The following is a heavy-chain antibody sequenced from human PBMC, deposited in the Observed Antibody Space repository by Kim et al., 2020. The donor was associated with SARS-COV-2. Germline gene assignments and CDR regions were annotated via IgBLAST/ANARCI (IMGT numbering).Heavy chain of an antibody. D-gene: IGHD5-18*01. CDR1: GYTFTGYY. CDR3: ARVKRAAMVKSAFDI. Sequence: ASVKVSCKASGYTFTGYYMHWVRQAPGQGLEWMGRINPNSGGTNYAQKFQGRVTMTRDTSISTAYMELSRLRSDDTAVYYCARVKRAAMVKSAFDIWGQGTMVTVSS. J-gene: IGHJ3*02. V-gene: IGHV1-2*06. CDR2: INPNSGGT.